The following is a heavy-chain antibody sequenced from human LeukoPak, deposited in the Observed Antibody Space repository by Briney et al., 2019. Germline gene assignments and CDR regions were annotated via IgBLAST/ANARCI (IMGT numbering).Heavy chain of an antibody. Sequence: SVKVSCKASGGTFSSYAISWVRQAPGQGLEWMGRIIPILGIANYAQKFQGRVTITADKSTSTAYLELNSLTSEDTAVYYCARGGGFSFGAQSYYQLSLWGQGTLVTVSS. V-gene: IGHV1-69*04. CDR3: ARGGGFSFGAQSYYQLSL. CDR1: GGTFSSYA. J-gene: IGHJ4*02. D-gene: IGHD3-10*01. CDR2: IIPILGIA.